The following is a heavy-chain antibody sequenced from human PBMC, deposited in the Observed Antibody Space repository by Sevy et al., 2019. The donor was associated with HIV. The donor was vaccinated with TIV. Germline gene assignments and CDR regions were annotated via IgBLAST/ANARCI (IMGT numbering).Heavy chain of an antibody. V-gene: IGHV4-59*01. CDR2: IYYNGRT. CDR1: GDSISGYY. CDR3: ARAAADYYYATDV. J-gene: IGHJ6*02. Sequence: SETLSLTCTVSGDSISGYYWSWIRQSPGKGLQWIGYIYYNGRTNYDPSLKSRVTISADTSKNQFSLKLSSVTAADTAIYYCARAAADYYYATDVWGQGTTVTVSS.